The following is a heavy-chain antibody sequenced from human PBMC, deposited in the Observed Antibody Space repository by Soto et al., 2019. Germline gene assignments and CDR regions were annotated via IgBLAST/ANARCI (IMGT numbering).Heavy chain of an antibody. CDR3: ARGALNYYDSRGYYPDYYYGMDV. CDR2: IIPIFGTA. CDR1: GGTFSNYA. V-gene: IGHV1-69*13. D-gene: IGHD3-22*01. J-gene: IGHJ6*02. Sequence: SVKVSCKASGGTFSNYAISWVRQAPGQGLEWMGGIIPIFGTANYAQKFQGRVTITADESTSTAYMELSSLRSEDTAVYYCARGALNYYDSRGYYPDYYYGMDVCSQGTTVTV.